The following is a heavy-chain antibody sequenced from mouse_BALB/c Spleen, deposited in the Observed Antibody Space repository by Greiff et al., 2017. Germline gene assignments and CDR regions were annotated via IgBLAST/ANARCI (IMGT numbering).Heavy chain of an antibody. V-gene: IGHV7-3*02. D-gene: IGHD2-10*02. Sequence: EVQLVESGGGLVQPGGSLRLSCATSGFTFTDYYMSWVRQPPGKALEWLGFIRNKANGYTTEYSASVKGRFTISRDNTQSILYLQMNTLRAEDSATYYCARDIQYGSLFAYWGQGTLVTVSA. J-gene: IGHJ3*01. CDR1: GFTFTDYY. CDR2: IRNKANGYTT. CDR3: ARDIQYGSLFAY.